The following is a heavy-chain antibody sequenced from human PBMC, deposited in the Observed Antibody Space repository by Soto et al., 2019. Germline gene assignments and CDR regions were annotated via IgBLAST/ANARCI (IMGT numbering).Heavy chain of an antibody. J-gene: IGHJ4*02. D-gene: IGHD6-13*01. CDR2: IYYSGST. CDR3: ATHPGISSPFDY. CDR1: GGSISSGDYY. V-gene: IGHV4-30-4*01. Sequence: PSETLSLTCSVSGGSISSGDYYWSWFRQTPGKGLEWIGHIYYSGSTYYNPSLKSRVSMSVDTSKNQFSLKLNSVTAADTAVYFCATHPGISSPFDYWGQGILVTVSS.